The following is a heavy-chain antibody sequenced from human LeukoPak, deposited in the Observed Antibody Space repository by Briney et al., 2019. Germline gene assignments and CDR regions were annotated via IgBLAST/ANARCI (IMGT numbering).Heavy chain of an antibody. V-gene: IGHV1-46*01. D-gene: IGHD2-8*01. Sequence: ASVKVSCKTSGYTFTSYHMHWVRQAPGQGLEWMGKINLSGGSTTYAQKFQGRVTMTRDTSTSTVYMELSSLRSEDTAVYYCARDYVDDIPMIKDYWGQGTLVTVSS. J-gene: IGHJ4*02. CDR1: GYTFTSYH. CDR3: ARDYVDDIPMIKDY. CDR2: INLSGGST.